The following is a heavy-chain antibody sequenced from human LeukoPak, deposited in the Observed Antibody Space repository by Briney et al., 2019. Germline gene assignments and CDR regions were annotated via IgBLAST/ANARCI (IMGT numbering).Heavy chain of an antibody. CDR1: GFTFSSYG. D-gene: IGHD3-22*01. CDR3: ARVTSSGYYEDY. J-gene: IGHJ4*02. V-gene: IGHV3-33*01. CDR2: IWYDGSNK. Sequence: GGSLRLSCAASGFTFSSYGMHWVRQAPGKGLEWVAVIWYDGSNKCYADSVKGRFTISRDNSKNTLYLQMNSLRAEDTAVYYCARVTSSGYYEDYWGQGTLVTVSS.